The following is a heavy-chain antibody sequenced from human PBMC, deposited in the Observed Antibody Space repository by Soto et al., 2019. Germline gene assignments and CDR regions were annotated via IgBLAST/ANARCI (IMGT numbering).Heavy chain of an antibody. Sequence: SETLSLTCAVYGGSFSGYYWSWIRQPPGKGLEWIGEINHSGSTNYNPSLKSRVTISVDTSKNQFSLKLSSVTAADTAVYYCARSRRTSPYYYGFPIYGMDVWGQGTTVTVSS. D-gene: IGHD3-10*01. J-gene: IGHJ6*02. CDR1: GGSFSGYY. V-gene: IGHV4-34*01. CDR2: INHSGST. CDR3: ARSRRTSPYYYGFPIYGMDV.